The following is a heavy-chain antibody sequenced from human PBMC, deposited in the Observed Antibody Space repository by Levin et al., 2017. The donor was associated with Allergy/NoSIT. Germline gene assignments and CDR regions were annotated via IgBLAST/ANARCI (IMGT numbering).Heavy chain of an antibody. CDR3: ARNWRSAFDI. CDR2: IKQDGTEK. CDR1: GFTFNSYW. V-gene: IGHV3-7*04. J-gene: IGHJ3*02. Sequence: GSLRLSCVASGFTFNSYWMSWVRQAPGKGLEWVANIKQDGTEKYYVDSVNGRFTVSRDNARNFLYLHMSSLRAEDTAVYYCARNWRSAFDIWGHGTTVTVSS. D-gene: IGHD2-8*02.